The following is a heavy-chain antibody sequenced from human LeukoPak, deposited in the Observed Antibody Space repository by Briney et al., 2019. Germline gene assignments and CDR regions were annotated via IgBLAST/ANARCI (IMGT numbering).Heavy chain of an antibody. Sequence: GASVKVSCKASGYTFTSYYMHWVRQAPGQGLEWMGWISTHSDNTNYAQNLQGRVTMTTDTSTSTAYMELRSLRSDDTAVYYCARDKDHAFHIWGQGTMVTVSS. CDR2: ISTHSDNT. CDR1: GYTFTSYY. J-gene: IGHJ3*02. V-gene: IGHV1-18*04. CDR3: ARDKDHAFHI.